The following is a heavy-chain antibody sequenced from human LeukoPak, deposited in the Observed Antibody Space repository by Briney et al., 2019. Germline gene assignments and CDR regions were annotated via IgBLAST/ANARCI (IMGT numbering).Heavy chain of an antibody. CDR3: ARRSGSRGSYSIDY. CDR2: IYPGDSDT. J-gene: IGHJ4*02. D-gene: IGHD2-2*01. Sequence: GESLKISCKGSGYSFINYWIGWVRQMPGKGLEWMRLIYPGDSDTRYSPSFQGQVTISVDKSIDATYLQWSSLKASDTAMYYCARRSGSRGSYSIDYWGQGTLVTVSS. CDR1: GYSFINYW. V-gene: IGHV5-51*01.